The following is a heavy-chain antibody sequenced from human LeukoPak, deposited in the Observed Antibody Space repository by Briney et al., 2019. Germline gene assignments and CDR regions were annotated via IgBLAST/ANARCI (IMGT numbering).Heavy chain of an antibody. Sequence: SETLSLTCAVYGGSFSGYYWSWIRQPPGKGLEWIGEINHSGSTNYNPSLKSRVTISVDTSKNQFSLKLSSVTAEDTAVYYCARDQPGKAVADNYYYYGMDVWGQGTTVTVSS. CDR2: INHSGST. J-gene: IGHJ6*02. D-gene: IGHD6-19*01. CDR1: GGSFSGYY. V-gene: IGHV4-34*01. CDR3: ARDQPGKAVADNYYYYGMDV.